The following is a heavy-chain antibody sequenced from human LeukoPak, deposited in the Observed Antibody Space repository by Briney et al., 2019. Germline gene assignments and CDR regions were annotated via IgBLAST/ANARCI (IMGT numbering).Heavy chain of an antibody. D-gene: IGHD6-13*01. CDR1: GYTFTSYY. J-gene: IGHJ4*02. CDR3: ARQQLVPRVDY. V-gene: IGHV1-46*01. Sequence: ASVKVSCKASGYTFTSYYMHWVRQAPGQGLEWMGIINPSGGSTSYAQKFQGRVTISVDTSKNQFSLKLSSVTAADTAVYYCARQQLVPRVDYWGQGTLVTVSS. CDR2: INPSGGST.